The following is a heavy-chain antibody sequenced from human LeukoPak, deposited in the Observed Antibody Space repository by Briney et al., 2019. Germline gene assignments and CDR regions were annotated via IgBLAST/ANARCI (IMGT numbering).Heavy chain of an antibody. CDR3: TSPPVGARDY. D-gene: IGHD1-26*01. V-gene: IGHV3-73*01. Sequence: GGSLKLSCAASGFTFSGSAMRWVRQASGKGLEWVCRIRSKANSYSTAYAATVKGRFTISRDDSKHTAYLQMTRLKTEDTAVYYCTSPPVGARDYWGQGTLVTVSS. CDR2: IRSKANSYST. J-gene: IGHJ4*02. CDR1: GFTFSGSA.